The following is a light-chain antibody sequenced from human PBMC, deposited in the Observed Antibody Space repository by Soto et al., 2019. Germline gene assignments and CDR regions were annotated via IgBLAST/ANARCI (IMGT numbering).Light chain of an antibody. V-gene: IGKV3-11*01. J-gene: IGKJ2*01. Sequence: DIFLTQSPATLSLSPGERATLTCRASQSVGTSLAWFQQRPGQAPRLLLSDASTRATGVPARFSGSGSGTEPTLAISSLPLEDLPVYYCQQPNHWSPWDTFGQGTTLELK. CDR3: QQPNHWSPWDT. CDR1: QSVGTS. CDR2: DAS.